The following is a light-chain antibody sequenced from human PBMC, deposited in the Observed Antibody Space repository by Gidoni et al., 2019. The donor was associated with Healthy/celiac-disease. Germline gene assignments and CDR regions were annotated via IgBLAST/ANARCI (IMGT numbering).Light chain of an antibody. V-gene: IGLV3-1*01. CDR2: QDT. Sequence: SYELTQPPSVSVSPGQTASITCSGDQLGDKYACWYQQKPGQSPVLVIYQDTSRPSGIPERFSGANSGNTATLTISGTQAMDEADYYCQAWDSSTGVVFGGGTKLTVL. CDR1: QLGDKY. J-gene: IGLJ2*01. CDR3: QAWDSSTGVV.